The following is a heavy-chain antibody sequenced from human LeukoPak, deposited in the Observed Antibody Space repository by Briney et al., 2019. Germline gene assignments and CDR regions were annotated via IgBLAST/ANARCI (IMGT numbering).Heavy chain of an antibody. J-gene: IGHJ3*01. CDR3: ARAAGAGSDAFAF. CDR2: ILYDGGNK. V-gene: IGHV3-33*01. D-gene: IGHD6-13*01. Sequence: PGGSLRLSCAASGFIFSSYGMHWVRQAPGKGLEGVATILYDGGNKYYADSVKGRFTISRDNSKNTLYLQMSSLRAEDTAVYYCARAAGAGSDAFAFWGQGTMVTVSS. CDR1: GFIFSSYG.